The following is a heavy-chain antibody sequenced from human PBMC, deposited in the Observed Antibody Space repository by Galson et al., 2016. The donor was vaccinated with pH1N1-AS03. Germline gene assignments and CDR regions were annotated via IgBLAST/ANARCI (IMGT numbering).Heavy chain of an antibody. Sequence: SVKVSCKASGGSFSTYAITRVRQAPGQGLEWMGGIIPVFGTTSFAQKFQDRVSITADGPTSTAFMELSSLRSEDTAVYYCAKGNYQLLNYYYYMDVWGKGTTVTVSS. CDR1: GGSFSTYA. CDR3: AKGNYQLLNYYYYMDV. CDR2: IIPVFGTT. J-gene: IGHJ6*03. V-gene: IGHV1-69*13. D-gene: IGHD2-2*01.